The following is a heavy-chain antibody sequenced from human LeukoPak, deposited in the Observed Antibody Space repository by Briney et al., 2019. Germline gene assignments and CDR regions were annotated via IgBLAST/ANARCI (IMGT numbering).Heavy chain of an antibody. CDR3: ARDTAGGQDYFDY. D-gene: IGHD2-8*02. Sequence: ASVTVSCTASGYTFTSYGISWVRQAPGQGLEWMGWISAYNGNTNYAQKLQGRVTMTTDTSTSTAYMELRSLRSDDTVVYYCARDTAGGQDYFDYWGQGTLVTVSS. CDR2: ISAYNGNT. CDR1: GYTFTSYG. V-gene: IGHV1-18*01. J-gene: IGHJ4*02.